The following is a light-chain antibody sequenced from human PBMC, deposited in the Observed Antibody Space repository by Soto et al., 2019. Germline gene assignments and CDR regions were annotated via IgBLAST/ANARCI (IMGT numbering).Light chain of an antibody. V-gene: IGKV1-5*01. Sequence: DIQMPQSPSTLSASVGDRITITCRASQSLSSWLAWYQQKPGKAPKLLIYDASSLESGVPSRFSGSGSGTEFTLTISSMQPDDFASYYCLHYSTYPLTFGGGTKVDIK. CDR1: QSLSSW. CDR3: LHYSTYPLT. CDR2: DAS. J-gene: IGKJ4*01.